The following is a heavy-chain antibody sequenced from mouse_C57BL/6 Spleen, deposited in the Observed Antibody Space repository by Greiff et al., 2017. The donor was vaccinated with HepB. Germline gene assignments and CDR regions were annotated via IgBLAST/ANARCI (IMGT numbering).Heavy chain of an antibody. D-gene: IGHD3-1*01. CDR2: IYPGSGST. CDR3: ARKLVWYFDV. CDR1: GYTFTSYW. Sequence: VQLQQSGAELVKPGASVKMSCKASGYTFTSYWITWVKQRPGQGLEWIGDIYPGSGSTNYNEKFKSKATLTVDTSSSTAYMHLSSLTSEDSAVYYCARKLVWYFDVWGTGTTVTVSS. J-gene: IGHJ1*03. V-gene: IGHV1-55*01.